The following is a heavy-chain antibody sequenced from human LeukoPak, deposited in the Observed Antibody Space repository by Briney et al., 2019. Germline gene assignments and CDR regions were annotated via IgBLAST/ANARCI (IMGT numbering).Heavy chain of an antibody. CDR1: GYTFTDYF. D-gene: IGHD2-21*02. CDR3: ARMALDGGDSIGFDS. CDR2: INPNIGDA. V-gene: IGHV1-2*02. J-gene: IGHJ5*01. Sequence: ASVKVPCKASGYTFTDYFIHWVRQAPGQGLEWMGWINPNIGDASYAQKFQDRVTMTRDRSINTAYMDLSRLTSDDTAVYYCARMALDGGDSIGFDSWGQGTLVTVSS.